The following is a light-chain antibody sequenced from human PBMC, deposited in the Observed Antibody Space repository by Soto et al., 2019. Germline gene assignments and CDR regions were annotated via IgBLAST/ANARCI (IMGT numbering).Light chain of an antibody. CDR2: SNN. V-gene: IGLV1-44*01. J-gene: IGLJ1*01. CDR3: AAWDDSLSYV. CDR1: SSNIGSNT. Sequence: QAVVTQPPSASGTPGQRVTIPCSGSSSNIGSNTVNWYQQLPGTAPKLLIYSNNQRPSGVPDRFSGSKSGTSASLAISGLQSEDEADYYCAAWDDSLSYVFGTGTKLTVL.